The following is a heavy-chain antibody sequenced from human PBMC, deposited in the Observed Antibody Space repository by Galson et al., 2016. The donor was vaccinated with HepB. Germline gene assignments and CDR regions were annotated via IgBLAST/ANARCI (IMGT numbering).Heavy chain of an antibody. D-gene: IGHD4-17*01. CDR3: ARVHGPSTALGY. J-gene: IGHJ4*02. Sequence: SVKVSCKASGDTFSSNAFSWVRQAPGQGLEWMGRSIPILGMANYAQKFQGRVTITADKSTSTVYMELSSLRSEDTAVYYCARVHGPSTALGYWGQGTLVTVPS. V-gene: IGHV1-69*04. CDR1: GDTFSSNA. CDR2: SIPILGMA.